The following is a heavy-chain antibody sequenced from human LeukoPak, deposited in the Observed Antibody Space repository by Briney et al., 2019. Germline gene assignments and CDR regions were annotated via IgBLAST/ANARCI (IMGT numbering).Heavy chain of an antibody. D-gene: IGHD2-2*01. J-gene: IGHJ4*02. CDR3: ARDPCHGALDY. CDR2: IASDGSST. Sequence: GGSLRLSCAASGFTFSSYWMNWVRQAPGKGLVWVSRIASDGSSTTYADSVKGRFSISKDNAKNSLYLQMNSLRAEDTAVYYCARDPCHGALDYWGQGALVTVSS. CDR1: GFTFSSYW. V-gene: IGHV3-74*01.